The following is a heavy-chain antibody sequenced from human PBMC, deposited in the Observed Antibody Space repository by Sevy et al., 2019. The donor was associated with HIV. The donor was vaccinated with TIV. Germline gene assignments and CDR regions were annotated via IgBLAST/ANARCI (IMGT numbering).Heavy chain of an antibody. J-gene: IGHJ4*02. CDR2: ISSSSSTI. V-gene: IGHV3-48*01. CDR1: GFTFSSYN. D-gene: IGHD6-13*01. Sequence: GGSLRLSCAASGFTFSSYNMNWVRQAPGKGLEWVSYISSSSSTIYYADSVKGRFTISRDNAKNSLYLQMNSLRGDDTAVYYCAKNTAAVGTGGFDHWGQGALVTVSS. CDR3: AKNTAAVGTGGFDH.